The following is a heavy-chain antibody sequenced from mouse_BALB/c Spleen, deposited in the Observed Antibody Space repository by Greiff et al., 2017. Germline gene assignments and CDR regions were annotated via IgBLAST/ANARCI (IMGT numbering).Heavy chain of an antibody. J-gene: IGHJ1*01. CDR2: IYPGDGDT. Sequence: QVQLQQSGAELARPGASVKLSCKASGYTFTSYWMQWVKQRPGQGLEWIGAIYPGDGDTRYTQKFKGKATLTADKSSSTAYMQLSSLASEDSAVYYCARGGEDYWYFDVWGAGTTVTVSS. V-gene: IGHV1-87*01. CDR1: GYTFTSYW. CDR3: ARGGEDYWYFDV.